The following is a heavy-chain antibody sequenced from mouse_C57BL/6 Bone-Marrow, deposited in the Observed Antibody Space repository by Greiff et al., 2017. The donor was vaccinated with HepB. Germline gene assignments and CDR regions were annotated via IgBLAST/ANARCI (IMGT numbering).Heavy chain of an antibody. CDR2: ISYDGSN. CDR3: ARLDGYYDY. CDR1: GYSITSGYY. D-gene: IGHD2-3*01. J-gene: IGHJ2*01. V-gene: IGHV3-6*01. Sequence: EVQVVESGPGLVKPSQSLSLTCSVTGYSITSGYYWNWIRQFPGNKREWMGYISYDGSNNYNPSLKNRISITRDTSKNQFFLKLNSVTTEDTATYYCARLDGYYDYWGQGTTLTVSS.